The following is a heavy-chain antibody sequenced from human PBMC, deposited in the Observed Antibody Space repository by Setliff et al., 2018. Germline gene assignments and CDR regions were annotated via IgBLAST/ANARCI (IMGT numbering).Heavy chain of an antibody. D-gene: IGHD1-1*01. CDR1: GFIFSNYF. J-gene: IGHJ3*02. Sequence: GESLRLSCEGPGFIFSNYFMSWFRQAPGKGLEWLSYVTTTGGFTKEADSVRGRFSVSRDNSKKSVYLQINDLRAEDTALYFCAKGGDWNDQHYAFDIWGQGTMVTVSS. CDR2: VTTTGGFT. CDR3: AKGGDWNDQHYAFDI. V-gene: IGHV3-11*03.